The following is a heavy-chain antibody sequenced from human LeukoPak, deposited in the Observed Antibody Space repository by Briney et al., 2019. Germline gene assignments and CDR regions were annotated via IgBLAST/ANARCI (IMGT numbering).Heavy chain of an antibody. J-gene: IGHJ4*02. V-gene: IGHV1-18*01. CDR3: ARDAPYCSGGSCSDY. Sequence: ASVKASCKASGYTFTSYGISWARQAPGQGLEWMGWISAYNGNTNYAQKLQGRVTMTTDTSTSTAYMELRSLRSDDTAVYYCARDAPYCSGGSCSDYWGQGTLVTVSS. CDR2: ISAYNGNT. CDR1: GYTFTSYG. D-gene: IGHD2-15*01.